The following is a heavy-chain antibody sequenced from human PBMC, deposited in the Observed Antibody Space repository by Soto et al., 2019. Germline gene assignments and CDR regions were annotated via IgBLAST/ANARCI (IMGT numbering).Heavy chain of an antibody. Sequence: GGSLRLSYAASGFTFSSYGMNWVRQAPGKGLEWVAVISYDGSNKYYADSVKGRFTISRDNSKNTPYLQMNSLRAEDTAVYYCAKDEVDYYGSADPFDYWGQGTLVTVSS. CDR1: GFTFSSYG. CDR2: ISYDGSNK. V-gene: IGHV3-30*18. D-gene: IGHD3-10*01. CDR3: AKDEVDYYGSADPFDY. J-gene: IGHJ4*02.